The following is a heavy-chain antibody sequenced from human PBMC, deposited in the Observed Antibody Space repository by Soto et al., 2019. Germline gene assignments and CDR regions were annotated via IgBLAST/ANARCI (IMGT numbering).Heavy chain of an antibody. CDR1: GGSSSSYY. V-gene: IGHV4-59*01. Sequence: SETLSLTCTVSGGSSSSYYWSWIRQPPGKGLEWIGYIYYSGSTNYNPSLKSRVTISVDTSKNQFSLKLSSVTAADTAVYYCARDPQVAGLGDYWGQGTLVTVSS. D-gene: IGHD6-19*01. J-gene: IGHJ4*02. CDR3: ARDPQVAGLGDY. CDR2: IYYSGST.